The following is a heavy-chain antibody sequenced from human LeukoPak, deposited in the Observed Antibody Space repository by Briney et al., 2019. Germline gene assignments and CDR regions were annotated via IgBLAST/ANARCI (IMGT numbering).Heavy chain of an antibody. Sequence: GGSLRLSCAASGFTFSSYSMNWVRQAPGKGLEWVSCISSSSSYIYYADSVKGRFTISGDNAKNSLYLQMNSLRVEDTALYYCARRAPSHDFDDWGQGTLVTVSS. CDR1: GFTFSSYS. J-gene: IGHJ4*02. CDR3: ARRAPSHDFDD. V-gene: IGHV3-21*01. CDR2: ISSSSSYI.